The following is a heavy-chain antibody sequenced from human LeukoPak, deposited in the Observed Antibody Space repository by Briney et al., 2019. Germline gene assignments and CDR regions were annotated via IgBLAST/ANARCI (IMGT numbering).Heavy chain of an antibody. CDR1: GGSFSGYY. V-gene: IGHV4-34*01. J-gene: IGHJ4*02. CDR2: INHSGST. D-gene: IGHD3-10*01. Sequence: SETLSLTCAVYGGSFSGYYWSWIRQPPGKGLEWIGEINHSGSTNYNPSLKSRVTISVDTSKNQFSLKLSSVTAADTAVYYCARHTTYYYGSGSSRPFDYWGQGTLVTVSS. CDR3: ARHTTYYYGSGSSRPFDY.